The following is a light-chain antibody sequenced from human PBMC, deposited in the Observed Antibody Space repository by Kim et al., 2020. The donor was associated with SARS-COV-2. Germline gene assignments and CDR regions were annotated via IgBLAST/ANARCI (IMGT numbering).Light chain of an antibody. CDR1: QSINNY. CDR2: TAL. CDR3: QQTYNSPAT. V-gene: IGKV1-39*01. J-gene: IGKJ2*01. Sequence: SASVGDRVTITCRASQSINNYLNWYQQKSGKAPNLLISTALTGQGGGPSRFSGSGYGTDFTLTISSLQPEDSATYYCQQTYNSPATFGQGTKLEI.